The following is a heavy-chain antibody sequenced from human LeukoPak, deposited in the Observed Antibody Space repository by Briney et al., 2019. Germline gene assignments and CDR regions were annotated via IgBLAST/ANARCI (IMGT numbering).Heavy chain of an antibody. D-gene: IGHD3-22*01. Sequence: ASVKVSCKTSGYTFTTYDINWVRQATGQGLEWMGWVNPNSGNTGYAQKFQGRVTMTMDPSVSTAYMELSSLRSEDTAVYYCARRSDGYDSSAYYHWGQGTLVTVSS. V-gene: IGHV1-8*01. CDR3: ARRSDGYDSSAYYH. J-gene: IGHJ4*02. CDR2: VNPNSGNT. CDR1: GYTFTTYD.